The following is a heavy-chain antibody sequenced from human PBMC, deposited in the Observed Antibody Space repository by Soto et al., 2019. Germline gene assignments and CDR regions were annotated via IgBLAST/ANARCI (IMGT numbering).Heavy chain of an antibody. CDR3: AKDPRPGYSSSWYYFDY. D-gene: IGHD6-13*01. V-gene: IGHV3-9*01. CDR2: ISWNSGSI. Sequence: EVQLVVSGGGLVQPGRSLRLSCAASGFTFDDYAMHWVRQAPGKGLEWVSGISWNSGSIGDADSVKGRFTISRDNAKNSLYLQMNSLRAEDTALYYCAKDPRPGYSSSWYYFDYWGQGTLVTVSS. CDR1: GFTFDDYA. J-gene: IGHJ4*02.